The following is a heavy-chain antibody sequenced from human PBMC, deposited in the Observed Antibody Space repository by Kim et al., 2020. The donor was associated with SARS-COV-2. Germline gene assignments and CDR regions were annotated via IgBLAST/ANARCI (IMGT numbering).Heavy chain of an antibody. V-gene: IGHV4-34*01. Sequence: SETLSLTCAVYGGSFSGYYWSWIRQPPGKGLEWIGEINHSGSTNYNPSLKSRVTISVDTSKNQFSLKLSSVTAADTAVYYCARGRYSYGYDYFDYWGQGT. CDR2: INHSGST. CDR1: GGSFSGYY. D-gene: IGHD5-18*01. CDR3: ARGRYSYGYDYFDY. J-gene: IGHJ4*02.